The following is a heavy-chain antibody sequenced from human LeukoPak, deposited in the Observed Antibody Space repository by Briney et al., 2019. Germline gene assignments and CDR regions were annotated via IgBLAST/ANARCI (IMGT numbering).Heavy chain of an antibody. V-gene: IGHV3-23*01. CDR3: AREQAESLGNYFDF. J-gene: IGHJ4*02. CDR2: ISGSGDIT. D-gene: IGHD6-19*01. Sequence: GSLRLSCAASGFTFSDFWMHWVRQAPGKGLEWVSTISGSGDITHYADSVQGRFTISRDNSKNTLYLQMDSLRAEDTAVYYCAREQAESLGNYFDFWGQGTLVTVSS. CDR1: GFTFSDFW.